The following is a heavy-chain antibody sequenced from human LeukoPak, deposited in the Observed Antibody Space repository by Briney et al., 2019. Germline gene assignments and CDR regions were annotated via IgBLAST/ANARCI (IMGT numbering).Heavy chain of an antibody. CDR3: ARDGSGGFYGMDV. CDR2: IIPIFGTA. Sequence: EASVKVSCKASGGTFSSYAISWVRQAPGQGLEWMGGIIPIFGTANYAQKFQGRVTITADESTSTAYMELSSLRSEDTAVYYCARDGSGGFYGMDVWGQGTTVTVSS. J-gene: IGHJ6*02. V-gene: IGHV1-69*13. D-gene: IGHD4-23*01. CDR1: GGTFSSYA.